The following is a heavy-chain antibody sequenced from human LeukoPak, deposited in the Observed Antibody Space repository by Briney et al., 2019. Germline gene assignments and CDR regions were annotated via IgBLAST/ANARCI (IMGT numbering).Heavy chain of an antibody. D-gene: IGHD2-2*01. Sequence: ASVKVSRKASGYTFTSYGISWVRQAPGQGLEWMGWISAYNGNTNYAQKLQGRVTMTTDTSTSTAYMELRSLRSDDTAVYYCARVECSSTSCYSRYYFDYWGQGTLVTVSS. V-gene: IGHV1-18*04. J-gene: IGHJ4*02. CDR3: ARVECSSTSCYSRYYFDY. CDR1: GYTFTSYG. CDR2: ISAYNGNT.